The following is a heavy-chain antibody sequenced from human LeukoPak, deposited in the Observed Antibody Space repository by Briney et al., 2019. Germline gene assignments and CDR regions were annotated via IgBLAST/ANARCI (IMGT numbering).Heavy chain of an antibody. D-gene: IGHD3/OR15-3a*01. CDR1: GFTFSSYA. Sequence: GGSLRLSCAASGFTFSSYAMHWVRQAPGKGLEWVAVISYTGSNKYYGDSVKGRFTISRDNSKNTLYLQMISLRAEDTAVYYCARGFGLASYYYSMDVWGKGTTVTISS. V-gene: IGHV3-30*04. CDR2: ISYTGSNK. J-gene: IGHJ6*03. CDR3: ARGFGLASYYYSMDV.